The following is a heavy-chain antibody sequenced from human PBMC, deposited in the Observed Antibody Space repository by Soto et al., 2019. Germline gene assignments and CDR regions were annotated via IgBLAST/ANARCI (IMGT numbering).Heavy chain of an antibody. Sequence: SQTLSLTCASSGGSVSTNSAAWNWIRQSPSRGLEWLGRTYYRSKWYNDYAVSVKSRITINPDTSKNQFSLQRNSVTPEDFAVYYCANSIAAPSRSRYSYYRMSV. J-gene: IGHJ6*01. D-gene: IGHD6-6*01. CDR1: GGSVSTNSAA. CDR3: ANSIAAPSRSRYSYYRMSV. CDR2: TYYRSKWYN. V-gene: IGHV6-1*01.